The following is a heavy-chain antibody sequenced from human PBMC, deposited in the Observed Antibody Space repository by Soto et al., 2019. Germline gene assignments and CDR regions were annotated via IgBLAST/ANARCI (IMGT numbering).Heavy chain of an antibody. D-gene: IGHD2-21*02. Sequence: QLVESGGGLVYPGGSLRLSCVGSGFSFSDYSMNWVRQAPGKGLQWISYISSSSDDIHYADSVKGRFTVSRDNAKNALFLQMNSLRDDDTAIYYCARLPKGSLVTAWGQGTQVTVAS. J-gene: IGHJ4*02. CDR1: GFSFSDYS. CDR3: ARLPKGSLVTA. CDR2: ISSSSDDI. V-gene: IGHV3-48*02.